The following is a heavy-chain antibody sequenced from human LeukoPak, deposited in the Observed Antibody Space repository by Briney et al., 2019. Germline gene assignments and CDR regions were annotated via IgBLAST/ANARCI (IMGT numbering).Heavy chain of an antibody. CDR1: GGSFSGYY. J-gene: IGHJ5*02. Sequence: PSETLSLTCAVYGGSFSGYYWSWIRQPPGKGLEWIGSIYYSGSTYYNPSLKSRVTISVDTSKNQFSLKLSSVTAADTAVYYCASSGPNWFDPWGQGTLVTVSS. D-gene: IGHD2-15*01. CDR2: IYYSGST. V-gene: IGHV4-34*01. CDR3: ASSGPNWFDP.